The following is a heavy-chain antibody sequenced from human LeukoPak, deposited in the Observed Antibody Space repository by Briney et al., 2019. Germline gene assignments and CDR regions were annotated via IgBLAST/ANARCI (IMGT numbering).Heavy chain of an antibody. CDR2: IKQDGSEK. D-gene: IGHD6-19*01. V-gene: IGHV3-7*01. J-gene: IGHJ2*01. CDR3: ASFRGWHWYFDL. Sequence: GGSLRLSCAASGFTFSSYAMSWVRQAPGKGLEWVANIKQDGSEKYYVDSVKGRFTISRDNAKNSLYLQMNSLRAEDTAVYYCASFRGWHWYFDLWGRGTLVTVSS. CDR1: GFTFSSYA.